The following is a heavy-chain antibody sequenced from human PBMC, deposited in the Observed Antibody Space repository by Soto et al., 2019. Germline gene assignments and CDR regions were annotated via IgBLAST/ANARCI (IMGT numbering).Heavy chain of an antibody. CDR3: ARLRAGISPYFDY. J-gene: IGHJ4*02. CDR1: GYSFSTYA. CDR2: ISTVSGDT. V-gene: IGHV1-3*04. Sequence: QVQLVQSGAEVKKPGASVKVSCKASGYSFSTYAIHWVRQAPGQRLEWMGWISTVSGDTKYSQKLQDRVTFSRDRSTSTAYMELSSLKSEDTAVYYCARLRAGISPYFDYWGQGTLVTVSS.